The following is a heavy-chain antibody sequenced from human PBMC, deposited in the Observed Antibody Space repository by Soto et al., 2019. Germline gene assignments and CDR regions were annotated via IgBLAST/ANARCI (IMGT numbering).Heavy chain of an antibody. Sequence: GGSLRLSCAASGFTFSSYGMHWVRQAPGKGLEWVAVISYDGSNKYYADSVKGRFTISRDNSKNTLYLQMNSLRAEDTAVYYCANGGPPYCSSTSCLLDYWGQGTLVTVSS. J-gene: IGHJ4*02. D-gene: IGHD2-2*01. CDR1: GFTFSSYG. CDR2: ISYDGSNK. V-gene: IGHV3-30*18. CDR3: ANGGPPYCSSTSCLLDY.